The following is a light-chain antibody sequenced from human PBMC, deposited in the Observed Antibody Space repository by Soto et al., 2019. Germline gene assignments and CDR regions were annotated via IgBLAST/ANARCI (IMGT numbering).Light chain of an antibody. CDR2: DVS. CDR3: SSYTSSSTPLYV. V-gene: IGLV2-14*01. CDR1: SSDVGGYNY. Sequence: SALNQPAYVSGSPGRSITISCTGTSSDVGGYNYVSWYQQHPGKAPKLMIYDVSNRPSGVSKRFSGSKSGNTASLTISGLQADDEADYYCSSYTSSSTPLYVFGTGTKVTVL. J-gene: IGLJ1*01.